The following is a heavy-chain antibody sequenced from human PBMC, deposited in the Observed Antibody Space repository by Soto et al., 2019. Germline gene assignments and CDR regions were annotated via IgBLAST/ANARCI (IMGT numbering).Heavy chain of an antibody. CDR2: IYYSGST. Sequence: SETLSLTCTVSGGSVSSGSYYWSWIRQPPGKGLEWIGYIYYSGSTNYNPSLKSRVTISVDTSKNQFSLKLSSVTAADTAVYYCARLYYYDSSGYYPTLPFDPWGQGTLVTVSS. J-gene: IGHJ5*02. V-gene: IGHV4-61*01. CDR1: GGSVSSGSYY. CDR3: ARLYYYDSSGYYPTLPFDP. D-gene: IGHD3-22*01.